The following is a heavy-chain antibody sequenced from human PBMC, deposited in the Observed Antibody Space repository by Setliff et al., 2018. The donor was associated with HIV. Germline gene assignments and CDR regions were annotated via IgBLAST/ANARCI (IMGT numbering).Heavy chain of an antibody. Sequence: ASVKVSCKPSGYTFTNYDINWVRQAAGQGLEWMGWMNPDSRNTGYAQRFEGSVTMTWDASISTAYMELNNVKFEDTATYYRARARTDYYDRRRRSHYYIDVWARGATVTVSS. J-gene: IGHJ6*03. D-gene: IGHD3-22*01. CDR2: MNPDSRNT. CDR3: ARARTDYYDRRRRSHYYIDV. V-gene: IGHV1-8*02. CDR1: GYTFTNYD.